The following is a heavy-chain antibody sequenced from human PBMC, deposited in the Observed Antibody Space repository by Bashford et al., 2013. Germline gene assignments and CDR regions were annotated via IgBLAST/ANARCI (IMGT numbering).Heavy chain of an antibody. V-gene: IGHV3-23*01. J-gene: IGHJ2*01. CDR2: ISGSGDTT. Sequence: GGSLRLSCAASGFTFSSYAMSWVRQAPGKGPEWVSAISGSGDTTVYPDSAKGRFIISRDNSQNTLYLQMNSLRGEDTALYYCARQASPERYLDLWGPGTLVTVSS. CDR1: GFTFSSYA. D-gene: IGHD1-14*01. CDR3: ARQASPERYLDL.